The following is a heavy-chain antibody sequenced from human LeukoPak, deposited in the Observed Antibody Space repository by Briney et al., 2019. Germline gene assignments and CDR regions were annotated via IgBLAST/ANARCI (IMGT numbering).Heavy chain of an antibody. CDR1: GFTFSSYG. CDR3: VKHRRGSGSHGGYFDY. D-gene: IGHD3-10*01. Sequence: GGSLRLSCTASGFTFSSYGIHWVRQAPGKGLEWVAIIAYDGSYDYYADSVKGRFTISRDNSKNTLSLQMNSLRAEDTAVYYCVKHRRGSGSHGGYFDYWGQGALVTVSS. J-gene: IGHJ4*02. V-gene: IGHV3-30*02. CDR2: IAYDGSYD.